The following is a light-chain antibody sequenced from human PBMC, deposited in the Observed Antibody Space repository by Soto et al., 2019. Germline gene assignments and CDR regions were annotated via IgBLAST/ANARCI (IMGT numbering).Light chain of an antibody. CDR2: GAS. CDR1: QSVSSSY. J-gene: IGKJ1*01. Sequence: EIVLTQSPGTLSLSPGERATLSCRASQSVSSSYLAWYQQKPGQAPRLLIYGASSRATGIPDRFSGSGSGTDFTLTISRLETEDFAVYYCQQYGSSPWTFGKGTKVDIK. V-gene: IGKV3-20*01. CDR3: QQYGSSPWT.